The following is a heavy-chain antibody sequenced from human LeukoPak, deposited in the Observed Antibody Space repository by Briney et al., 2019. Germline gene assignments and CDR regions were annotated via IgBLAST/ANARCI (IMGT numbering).Heavy chain of an antibody. V-gene: IGHV3-64*01. CDR1: GFTFSSYA. D-gene: IGHD5-12*01. CDR3: ARVGYSGWNLEY. CDR2: ISSNGGST. J-gene: IGHJ4*02. Sequence: PGGSLRLSCAASGFTFSSYAMHWVRQAPGKGLEYVSAISSNGGSTYYANSVKGRFTISRDNSKNTLYLQMGSLSAEDMAVYYCARVGYSGWNLEYWGQGTLVTVSS.